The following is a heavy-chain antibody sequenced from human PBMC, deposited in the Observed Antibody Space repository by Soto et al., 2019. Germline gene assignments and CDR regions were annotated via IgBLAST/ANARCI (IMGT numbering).Heavy chain of an antibody. V-gene: IGHV3-30*18. CDR3: AKAGAPRYCGRSSCHPAGAY. Sequence: QVQLVESGGGVVQPGRSLRLSCAGSGFTFSNYGLHWVRQAPGKGLEWVAVISYDGSHKYYADSVKGRFTISRYNSNTMLYLQMDSLRAEDTAVYYCAKAGAPRYCGRSSCHPAGAYWGQGTLVTVSS. CDR1: GFTFSNYG. D-gene: IGHD2-15*01. CDR2: ISYDGSHK. J-gene: IGHJ4*02.